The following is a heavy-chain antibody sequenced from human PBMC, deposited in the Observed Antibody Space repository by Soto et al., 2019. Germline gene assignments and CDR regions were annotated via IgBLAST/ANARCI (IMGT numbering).Heavy chain of an antibody. D-gene: IGHD6-13*01. CDR1: GFSLSTSGVG. V-gene: IGHV2-5*02. J-gene: IGHJ4*02. Sequence: QITLKESGPTLVKPTQTLTLTCTFSGFSLSTSGVGVGWIRQPPGKALEWLALIYWDDDKRYSPSLKSRLTITXVTXKXPVVLTMTNMDPVDTATYYCAHRRIIAAAGKGGFDYWGQGTLVTVSS. CDR2: IYWDDDK. CDR3: AHRRIIAAAGKGGFDY.